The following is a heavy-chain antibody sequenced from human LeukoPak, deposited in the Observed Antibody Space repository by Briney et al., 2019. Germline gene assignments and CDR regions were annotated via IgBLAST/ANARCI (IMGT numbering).Heavy chain of an antibody. Sequence: PSETLSLTCTVSGGSIGSGAYYWSWIRQPAGKGLEWIGRIYTSGSTNYNPSLKSRVTTSVDTSKNQFSLKLSSVTAADTAVYYCASGGNSGVYYFDYWGQGTLVTVSS. CDR3: ASGGNSGVYYFDY. CDR1: GGSIGSGAYY. D-gene: IGHD4-23*01. J-gene: IGHJ4*02. CDR2: IYTSGST. V-gene: IGHV4-61*02.